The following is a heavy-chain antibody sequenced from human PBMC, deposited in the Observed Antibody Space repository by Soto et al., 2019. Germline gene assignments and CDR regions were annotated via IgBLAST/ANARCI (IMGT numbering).Heavy chain of an antibody. J-gene: IGHJ4*02. CDR3: AKQRADYGSGADTFYFDS. Sequence: QVELVQSGAEVKKPGSSVKVSCQASEDTFRNYAISWVRQAPGQGLEWMGGIIPIFGTANYAQKFQGRVTITADTSANTVYLELSSLRSEDTAVYYCAKQRADYGSGADTFYFDSWGQGALVTVSS. V-gene: IGHV1-69*06. D-gene: IGHD3-10*01. CDR1: EDTFRNYA. CDR2: IIPIFGTA.